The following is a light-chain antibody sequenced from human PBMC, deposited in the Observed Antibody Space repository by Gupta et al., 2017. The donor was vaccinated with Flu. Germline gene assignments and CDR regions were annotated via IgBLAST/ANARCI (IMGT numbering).Light chain of an antibody. CDR2: AAS. V-gene: IGKV1-8*01. Sequence: AIRMTQSPSSFSASTGDRVTITCRASQGISSYLAWYHQKPGKAPKLLIYAASTLQSGVPSRFSGSGSVTDFTLTISCLQSEDFATYYCQQYYSYPRSFGQGTTLEIK. CDR3: QQYYSYPRS. J-gene: IGKJ2*04. CDR1: QGISSY.